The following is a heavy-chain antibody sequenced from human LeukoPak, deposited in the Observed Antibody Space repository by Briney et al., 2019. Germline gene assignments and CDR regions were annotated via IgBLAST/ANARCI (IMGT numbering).Heavy chain of an antibody. D-gene: IGHD7-27*01. CDR3: ARDRAGDSFDI. CDR2: IHTSGNI. Sequence: SQTLSLTCTVSGDSISSGNYYWTWIRKSAGKGLEWIGRIHTSGNINYNLSLKSQVTISIDTSKNQFSLNLNLVTAADTAVYYCARDRAGDSFDIWGQGTLVTVSS. CDR1: GDSISSGNYY. J-gene: IGHJ3*02. V-gene: IGHV4-61*02.